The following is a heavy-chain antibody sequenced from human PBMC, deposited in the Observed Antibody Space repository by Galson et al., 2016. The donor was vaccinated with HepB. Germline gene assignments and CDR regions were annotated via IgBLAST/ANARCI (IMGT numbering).Heavy chain of an antibody. D-gene: IGHD4-17*01. V-gene: IGHV4-39*07. CDR3: TRGSVPLYGDYRPYFYFYAMAG. Sequence: SETLSLTCTVSVVSISSSGYYWGWIRQPPGKGLEWIGTIYDRGTTYYNVPLKSRVTMSVDRSRNQFSLRLTSVTAADTAVYYCTRGSVPLYGDYRPYFYFYAMAGWGQGTTVAVSS. J-gene: IGHJ6*02. CDR2: IYDRGTT. CDR1: VVSISSSGYY.